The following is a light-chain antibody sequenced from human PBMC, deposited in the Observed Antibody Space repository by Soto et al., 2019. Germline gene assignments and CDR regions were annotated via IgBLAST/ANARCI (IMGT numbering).Light chain of an antibody. CDR3: CSFAGTGTQYV. Sequence: QSVLTQPASVSGSLGQSITISCTGSSSNIGSYNLVSWYQHHPGKVPKIIIFEGSKRPSGVSNRFSGSRSGSTASLTISGLQAEDEADYYCCSFAGTGTQYVFGSGTKLTVL. CDR1: SSNIGSYNL. J-gene: IGLJ1*01. CDR2: EGS. V-gene: IGLV2-23*01.